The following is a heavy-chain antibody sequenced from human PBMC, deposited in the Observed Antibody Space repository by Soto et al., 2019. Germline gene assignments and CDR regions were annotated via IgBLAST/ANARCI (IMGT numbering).Heavy chain of an antibody. D-gene: IGHD2-15*01. CDR1: GFTFSSYG. V-gene: IGHV3-30*18. CDR3: AKGAYAVVAASYFDY. Sequence: QVQLVESGGGVVQPGRSLRLSCAASGFTFSSYGMHWVRQAPGKGLEWVAVISYDGNNKYYADSVKGRFTISRDNSKNTLYLQMNSLRAEDTAIYYCAKGAYAVVAASYFDYWGQGTLVTVSS. CDR2: ISYDGNNK. J-gene: IGHJ4*02.